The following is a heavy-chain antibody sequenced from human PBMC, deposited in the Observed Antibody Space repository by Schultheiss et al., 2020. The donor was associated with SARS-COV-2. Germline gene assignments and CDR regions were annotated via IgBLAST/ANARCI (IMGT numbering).Heavy chain of an antibody. Sequence: SQTLSLTCTVSGGSISSSSYYWGWIRQPPGKGLEWIGYIYYSGSTNYNPSLKSRVTISVDTSKNQFSLKLSSVTAADTAVYYCARVHGGVVVPAATEYYFDYWGQGTLVTVSS. D-gene: IGHD2-2*01. CDR2: IYYSGST. J-gene: IGHJ4*02. CDR3: ARVHGGVVVPAATEYYFDY. V-gene: IGHV4-61*05. CDR1: GGSISSSSYY.